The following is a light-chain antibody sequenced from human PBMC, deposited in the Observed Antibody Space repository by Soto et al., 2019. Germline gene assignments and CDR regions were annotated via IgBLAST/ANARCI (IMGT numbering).Light chain of an antibody. CDR3: QQYGTSLWT. Sequence: EIVLTQSPGTLSLSPGETATLSCRASQSVSGFFLVWFQQKPGRAPRLVIYGASSRATGIPDRFSGSGSGTDFTLTISRLEPEDFAVYYCQQYGTSLWTFGQGTKVDIK. J-gene: IGKJ1*01. CDR2: GAS. V-gene: IGKV3-20*01. CDR1: QSVSGFF.